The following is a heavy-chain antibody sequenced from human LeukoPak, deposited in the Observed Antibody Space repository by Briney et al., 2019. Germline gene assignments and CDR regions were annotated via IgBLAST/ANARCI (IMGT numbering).Heavy chain of an antibody. CDR2: IYHSGST. CDR3: ARDPAAAGRSFDY. Sequence: SETLSLTCTVSGYSISSGYYWGWIRQSPGKGLEWIGSIYHSGSTYYNPSLKSRVTISVDTSKNQFSLKLSSVTAADTAAYYCARDPAAAGRSFDYWGQGTLVTVSS. J-gene: IGHJ4*02. CDR1: GYSISSGYY. D-gene: IGHD6-13*01. V-gene: IGHV4-38-2*02.